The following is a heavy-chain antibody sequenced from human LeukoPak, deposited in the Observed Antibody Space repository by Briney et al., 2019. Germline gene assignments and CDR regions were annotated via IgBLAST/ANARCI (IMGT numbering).Heavy chain of an antibody. CDR3: ARYPTYYYDSSGYKEGSYFDY. J-gene: IGHJ4*02. V-gene: IGHV3-20*04. D-gene: IGHD3-22*01. Sequence: GGSLRLSCAASGFTFSSYGMHWVRQAPGKGLEWVSGINWNGGSTGYADSVKGRFTISRDNAKNSLYLQMNSLRAEDTALYYCARYPTYYYDSSGYKEGSYFDYWGQGTLVTVSS. CDR2: INWNGGST. CDR1: GFTFSSYG.